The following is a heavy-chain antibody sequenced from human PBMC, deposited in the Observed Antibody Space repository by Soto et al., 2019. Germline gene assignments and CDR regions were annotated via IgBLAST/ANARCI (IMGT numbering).Heavy chain of an antibody. CDR2: ISSDGGST. J-gene: IGHJ2*01. Sequence: PGGSLRLSCSASGFTFSTYSMHWVRQAPGKGLEYVSSISSDGGSTHYADSVKGRITISRDNSKSTLYLQMSSLRAEDTAVYYCVASILVSRQYFDLWGRGTLVTVSS. CDR3: VASILVSRQYFDL. V-gene: IGHV3-64D*08. CDR1: GFTFSTYS. D-gene: IGHD3-9*01.